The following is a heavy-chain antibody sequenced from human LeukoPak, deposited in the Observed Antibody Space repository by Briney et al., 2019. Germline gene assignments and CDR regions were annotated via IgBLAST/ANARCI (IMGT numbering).Heavy chain of an antibody. J-gene: IGHJ3*02. D-gene: IGHD5-12*01. CDR2: FDPEDGET. CDR1: GYTLTELS. CDR3: ATDSDIVASRGAFDI. Sequence: ASVKVSCKVSGYTLTELSMHWVRQAPGKGLEWMGGFDPEDGETIYAQKFQGRVTMTEDTSIDTAYMELSTLKSDDTAVYYCATDSDIVASRGAFDIWGQGTLVTVSS. V-gene: IGHV1-24*01.